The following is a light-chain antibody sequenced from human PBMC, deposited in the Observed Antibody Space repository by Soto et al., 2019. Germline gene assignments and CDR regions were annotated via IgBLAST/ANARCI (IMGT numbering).Light chain of an antibody. Sequence: ENGLTQSPGTLSLSPGERATLSCKASQSVSSSYLAWYQQKPGQAPRLLIYGASSRATGIPDRFSGSGSGTDFTLTISRLEPEDFAVYYCQQYGSSPLTFGGGTKVDI. CDR3: QQYGSSPLT. CDR2: GAS. J-gene: IGKJ4*01. V-gene: IGKV3-20*01. CDR1: QSVSSSY.